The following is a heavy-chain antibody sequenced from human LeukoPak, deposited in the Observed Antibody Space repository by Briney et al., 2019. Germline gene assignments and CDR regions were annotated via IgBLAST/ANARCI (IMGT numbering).Heavy chain of an antibody. D-gene: IGHD3-22*01. V-gene: IGHV1-69*04. J-gene: IGHJ6*02. Sequence: GASVKVSCKASGGTFSSYAISWVRQAPGQGLEWMGRIIPILGIANYAQKFQGRVTITADESTSTAYMELSSLRSEDTAVYYCARSLLRGVPEHYYYYGMDVWGQGTTVTVSS. CDR3: ARSLLRGVPEHYYYYGMDV. CDR1: GGTFSSYA. CDR2: IIPILGIA.